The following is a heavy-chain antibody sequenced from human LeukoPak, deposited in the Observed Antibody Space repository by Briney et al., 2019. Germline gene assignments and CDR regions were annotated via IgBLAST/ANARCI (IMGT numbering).Heavy chain of an antibody. J-gene: IGHJ4*02. Sequence: ASVKVSCKASGYTFTSYAMHWVRQAPGQRLEWMGWINAGIGNTKYSQKFQGRVTITRDTSASTAYMELSSLRSEDTAVYYCAGGFIVGATKGFDYWGQGTLVTVSS. CDR1: GYTFTSYA. V-gene: IGHV1-3*01. CDR3: AGGFIVGATKGFDY. D-gene: IGHD1-26*01. CDR2: INAGIGNT.